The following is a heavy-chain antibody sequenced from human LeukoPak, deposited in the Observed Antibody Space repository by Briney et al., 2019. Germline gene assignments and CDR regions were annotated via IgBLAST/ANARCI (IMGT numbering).Heavy chain of an antibody. Sequence: GGSLRLSCAASGFTFSSYGMSWVRQAPGKGLEWVSAISGSGGSTYYADSVKGRFTISRDNSKNTLYLQMNSLRAEDTAVYYCTKDNYCSGGSCSSRWFDPWGQGTLVTVSS. V-gene: IGHV3-23*01. CDR3: TKDNYCSGGSCSSRWFDP. CDR2: ISGSGGST. D-gene: IGHD2-15*01. J-gene: IGHJ5*02. CDR1: GFTFSSYG.